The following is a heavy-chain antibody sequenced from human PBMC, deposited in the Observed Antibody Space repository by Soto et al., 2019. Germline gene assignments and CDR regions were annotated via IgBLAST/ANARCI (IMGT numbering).Heavy chain of an antibody. J-gene: IGHJ6*02. CDR2: IIPIFGTA. CDR3: ARGRLAVDMGSYGMDV. V-gene: IGHV1-69*01. Sequence: QVQLVQSGAEVKKPGSSVKVSCKASGGTFSSYAISWVRQAPGQGLEWMGGIIPIFGTANYAQKFQGRGTITADESTSTAYMELSSLRSEDTAVYYCARGRLAVDMGSYGMDVWGHGTTVTVSS. CDR1: GGTFSSYA. D-gene: IGHD5-12*01.